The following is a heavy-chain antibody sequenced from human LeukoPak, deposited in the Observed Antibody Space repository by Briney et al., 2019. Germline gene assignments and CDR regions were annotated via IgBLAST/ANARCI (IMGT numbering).Heavy chain of an antibody. CDR1: GFIFSDVW. V-gene: IGHV3-15*01. Sequence: PEWSVRLSCAGSGFIFSDVWMSWVRQVPGKGLEWVGRIKGKSYGGTIDYAAPVKGRITMSRDDSRKTLSLELNNLKTEDTGMYYCTTDLDYWGQGTLVTVSS. CDR3: TTDLDY. J-gene: IGHJ4*02. CDR2: IKGKSYGGTI.